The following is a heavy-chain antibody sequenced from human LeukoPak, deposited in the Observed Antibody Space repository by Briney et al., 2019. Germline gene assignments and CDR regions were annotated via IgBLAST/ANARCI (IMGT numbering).Heavy chain of an antibody. Sequence: GGSLRLSCEASGFTFSSYAMSWVRQAPGKGLDWVSAISGSGGSTYYADSVKGRFTISRDNAKNTLYLQMNSLRAEDTAVYYCAALDHGHDYWGQGTLVTVSS. CDR3: AALDHGHDY. J-gene: IGHJ4*02. CDR1: GFTFSSYA. V-gene: IGHV3-23*01. CDR2: ISGSGGST.